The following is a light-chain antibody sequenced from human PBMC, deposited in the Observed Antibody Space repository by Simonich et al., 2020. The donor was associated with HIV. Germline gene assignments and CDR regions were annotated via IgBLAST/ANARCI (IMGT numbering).Light chain of an antibody. V-gene: IGLV1-40*01. CDR2: VNS. Sequence: QSVLTQPPSVSGAPGQRVTISCTGSSSNIGAGYDVHWYQQLPGTTPKLLTYVNSNRPSVVPDRFAGSKSGTSASLAITGLQADDEADYYCQSYDSSLSAYVFGTGTKVTVL. CDR1: SSNIGAGYD. CDR3: QSYDSSLSAYV. J-gene: IGLJ1*01.